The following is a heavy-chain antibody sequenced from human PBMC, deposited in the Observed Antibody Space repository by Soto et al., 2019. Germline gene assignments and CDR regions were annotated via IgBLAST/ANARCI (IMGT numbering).Heavy chain of an antibody. J-gene: IGHJ6*03. D-gene: IGHD3-3*01. CDR2: IKRDGGTA. CDR3: ARGVNNYYYLDV. CDR1: GFTFSDYW. V-gene: IGHV3-74*01. Sequence: EVQLVESGGGLVQPGGSLRLSCAASGFTFSDYWMHWVRQVPGKGLEWVSRIKRDGGTANYADSVKGRFTISRDNAKNTLDVEMNSLRVEDAADYYCARGVNNYYYLDVWGKGTTVTVSS.